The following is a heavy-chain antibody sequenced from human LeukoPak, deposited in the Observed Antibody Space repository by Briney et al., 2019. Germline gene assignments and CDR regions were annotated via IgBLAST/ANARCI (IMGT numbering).Heavy chain of an antibody. V-gene: IGHV5-51*01. Sequence: GESLKISCQGSGYRFSTYWIGWVRQMPGKGLEWMGIIYPGDSDTRYNPSFQGQVTISADKSISTAFLQWSSLKASDTAMYYCARLSTSGYYSFNYWGQGTLVTVSS. D-gene: IGHD3-22*01. J-gene: IGHJ4*02. CDR3: ARLSTSGYYSFNY. CDR2: IYPGDSDT. CDR1: GYRFSTYW.